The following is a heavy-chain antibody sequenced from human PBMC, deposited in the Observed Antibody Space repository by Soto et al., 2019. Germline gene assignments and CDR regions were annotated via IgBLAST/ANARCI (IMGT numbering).Heavy chain of an antibody. CDR3: ARSSHQFGYYDSSGYYQTFDY. J-gene: IGHJ4*02. Sequence: PGESLKISCKGSGYSFTSYWIGWVRQMPGKGLEWMGIIYPGDSDTRYSPSFQGQVTISADKSISTAYLQWSSLKASDTAMYYCARSSHQFGYYDSSGYYQTFDYWGQGTLVTVSS. CDR2: IYPGDSDT. D-gene: IGHD3-22*01. CDR1: GYSFTSYW. V-gene: IGHV5-51*01.